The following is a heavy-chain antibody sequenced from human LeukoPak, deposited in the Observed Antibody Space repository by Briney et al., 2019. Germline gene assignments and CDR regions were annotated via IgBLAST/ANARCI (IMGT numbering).Heavy chain of an antibody. CDR2: ISYDGSNK. CDR1: GFTFSSYA. CDR3: ARDLRHSSTDY. D-gene: IGHD6-19*01. V-gene: IGHV3-30*04. J-gene: IGHJ4*02. Sequence: GRSLRLSCAASGFTFSSYAMHWVRQAPSKGLEWVAVISYDGSNKYYADSVKGRFTISRDNSKNTLYLQMNSLRAEDTAVYYCARDLRHSSTDYWGQGTLVTVSS.